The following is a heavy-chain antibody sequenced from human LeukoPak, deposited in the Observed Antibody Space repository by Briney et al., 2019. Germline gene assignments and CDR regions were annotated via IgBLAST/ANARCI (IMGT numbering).Heavy chain of an antibody. CDR2: IYYSGST. J-gene: IGHJ4*02. CDR1: GGSISSGGYY. D-gene: IGHD3-22*01. V-gene: IGHV4-31*03. CDR3: ARAEIGAPPDY. Sequence: SETLSLTCTVSGGSISSGGYYWSWIRQHPGKGLEWIGYIYYSGSTYYNPSLKSRVSLSVDKSRNQFSLNLTSVTAADTAVYYCARAEIGAPPDYWGQGTLVTVSS.